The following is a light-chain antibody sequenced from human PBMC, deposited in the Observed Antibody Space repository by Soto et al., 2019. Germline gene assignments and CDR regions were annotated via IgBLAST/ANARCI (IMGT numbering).Light chain of an antibody. Sequence: DVVKNPSPHPLPVTLRLPAAISCTSRQNLVYSDGNTYLNWFQQRPGQSPRRLIYKVSNRASGVPDRFSGSGSGTDFTLKISRVEAEDVGVYYCMQALQRITVGQGTRLEIK. J-gene: IGKJ5*01. CDR3: MQALQRIT. CDR2: KVS. V-gene: IGKV2-30*01. CDR1: QNLVYSDGNTY.